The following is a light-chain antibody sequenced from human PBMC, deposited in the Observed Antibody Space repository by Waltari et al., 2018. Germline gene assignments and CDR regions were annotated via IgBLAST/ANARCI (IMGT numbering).Light chain of an antibody. V-gene: IGLV1-40*01. CDR2: GNT. CDR1: SSNFGAGYY. J-gene: IGLJ3*02. CDR3: QSFDSSLSASV. Sequence: QSVLTQPPSMSGAPGQTVTIPCTGGSSNFGAGYYFHLYQQFPGTSPNLLIFGNTNRPSGVPGRFSGSRSGTSASLAIAGLQSEDEAVYYCQSFDSSLSASVFGGGTKLTVL.